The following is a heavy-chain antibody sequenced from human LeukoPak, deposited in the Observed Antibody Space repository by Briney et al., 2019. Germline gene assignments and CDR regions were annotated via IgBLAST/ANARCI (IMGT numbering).Heavy chain of an antibody. CDR2: ISAYNGNR. D-gene: IGHD3-22*01. Sequence: ASVKVSCKASGYTFTSYGISWVRQAPGQGLEWMGWISAYNGNRNYAQKLQGRVTMTTDTSTSTAYMELRSLRSDDTAVYYRARPSCDYDSSGYPALHAFDSCGQGTMVTVSS. CDR3: ARPSCDYDSSGYPALHAFDS. J-gene: IGHJ3*02. CDR1: GYTFTSYG. V-gene: IGHV1-18*01.